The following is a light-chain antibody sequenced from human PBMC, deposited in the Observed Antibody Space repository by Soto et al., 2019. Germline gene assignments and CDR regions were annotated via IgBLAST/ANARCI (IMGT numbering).Light chain of an antibody. CDR3: VSYAGGTSLV. Sequence: QSALTQPASVSGSPGQSITISCTGTSSDVGSYNLVSWYQQHPGKAPKLMIYEDIERPSGVSNRFSGPKSGNTASLTISGLQTEDEADYYCVSYAGGTSLVFGGGAQLTVL. J-gene: IGLJ2*01. CDR1: SSDVGSYNL. V-gene: IGLV2-23*01. CDR2: EDI.